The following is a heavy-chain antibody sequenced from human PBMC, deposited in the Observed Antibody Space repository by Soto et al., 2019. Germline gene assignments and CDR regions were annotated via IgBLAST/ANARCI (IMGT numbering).Heavy chain of an antibody. CDR3: ARGGFSGSGSFIQGDY. J-gene: IGHJ4*02. V-gene: IGHV3-74*01. Sequence: EVQLVESGGGLVQPGGSLRLSCAASGFTFSSYWMHWVRQAPGKGLVWVSRIKSDGSNINYADSVKGRFTISRDNAKNTLYLQMNSLRAEDTAIYYCARGGFSGSGSFIQGDYWGQGTLATVSS. CDR2: IKSDGSNI. CDR1: GFTFSSYW. D-gene: IGHD3-10*01.